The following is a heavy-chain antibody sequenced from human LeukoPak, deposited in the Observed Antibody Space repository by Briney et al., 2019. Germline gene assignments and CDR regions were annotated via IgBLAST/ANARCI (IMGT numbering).Heavy chain of an antibody. CDR2: ISGSGGST. CDR3: AKIAVRGVIINYFDY. V-gene: IGHV3-23*01. Sequence: PGGSLRLSCAASGFTFSSDAMSWVRQAPGKGLEWVSAISGSGGSTYYADSVKGRFTISRDNSKNTLYLRVNSLRAEDTAVYYCAKIAVRGVIINYFDYWGQGTLVTVSS. D-gene: IGHD3-10*01. J-gene: IGHJ4*02. CDR1: GFTFSSDA.